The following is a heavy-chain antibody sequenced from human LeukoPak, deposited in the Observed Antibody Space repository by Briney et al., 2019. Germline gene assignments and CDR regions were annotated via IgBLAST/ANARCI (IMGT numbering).Heavy chain of an antibody. CDR1: GGSISSYY. Sequence: SETLSLTCTVSGGSISSYYWSWIRQPPGKGLEWIGYTYYSGTTNYNPSLQSRVTISVDTSKNQFSLNLSSVTAADTAVYYCARGFDFREPFDYWGQGTLVTVSS. J-gene: IGHJ4*02. D-gene: IGHD3-9*01. CDR3: ARGFDFREPFDY. CDR2: TYYSGTT. V-gene: IGHV4-59*01.